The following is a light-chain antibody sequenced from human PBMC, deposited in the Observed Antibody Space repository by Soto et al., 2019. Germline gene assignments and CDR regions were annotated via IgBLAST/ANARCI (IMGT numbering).Light chain of an antibody. J-gene: IGKJ1*01. CDR1: RNIDKN. Sequence: DIQMTQSPSSLSASIGDRVTITCRASRNIDKNLDWYQQQPGKAPNLLIYATSTLQNGVPSRFSGSGSGTDFTLTVNSLQPEDFAVYFCQQCYSSPGTFGLGTQVEI. V-gene: IGKV1-39*01. CDR2: ATS. CDR3: QQCYSSPGT.